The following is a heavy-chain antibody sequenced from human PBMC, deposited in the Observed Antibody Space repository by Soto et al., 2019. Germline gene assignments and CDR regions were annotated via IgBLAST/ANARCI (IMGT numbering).Heavy chain of an antibody. CDR2: TNPNSGGT. CDR1: GYTFTGYY. Sequence: ASVKVSCKASGYTFTGYYMHWVRQAPGQGLEWMGWTNPNSGGTNYAQKFQGRVTMTRDTSISTAYMELSRLRSDDTAVYYCARGPAVHSGMDVWGQGTTVTVSS. V-gene: IGHV1-2*02. CDR3: ARGPAVHSGMDV. J-gene: IGHJ6*01. D-gene: IGHD1-1*01.